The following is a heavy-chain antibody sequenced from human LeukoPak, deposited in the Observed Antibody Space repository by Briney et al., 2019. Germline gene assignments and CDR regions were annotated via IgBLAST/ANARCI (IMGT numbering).Heavy chain of an antibody. V-gene: IGHV4-4*07. CDR3: ARLYLPATRFDY. J-gene: IGHJ4*02. CDR1: GGSISSYY. Sequence: SETLSLTCTVSGGSISSYYWSWIRQPAGKGLEWIGRIYTSGSTNYNPSLKSRVTISVDTSKNQFSLKLSSVTAADTAVYYCARLYLPATRFDYWGQGTLVTVSS. CDR2: IYTSGST. D-gene: IGHD5-24*01.